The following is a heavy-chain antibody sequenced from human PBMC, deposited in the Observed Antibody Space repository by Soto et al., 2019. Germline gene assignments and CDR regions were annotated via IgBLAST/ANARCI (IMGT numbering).Heavy chain of an antibody. CDR1: CYTFIKYG. J-gene: IGHJ6*02. Sequence: ASVKVSCKASCYTFIKYGIALVRHYTGQWLECMGWISPYNDNTIYAQKFQGRVTMTADRSTRTVYLDLRSLKSNDTAVYYCARGGYYDNVWGKLSHYGLEKWGQGTSVTVSS. V-gene: IGHV1-18*01. D-gene: IGHD3-16*01. CDR2: ISPYNDNT. CDR3: ARGGYYDNVWGKLSHYGLEK.